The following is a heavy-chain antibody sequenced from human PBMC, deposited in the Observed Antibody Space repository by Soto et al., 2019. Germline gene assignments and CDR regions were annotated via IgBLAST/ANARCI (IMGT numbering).Heavy chain of an antibody. CDR3: ARGREQWLKSGPFDF. CDR1: GESFSGYF. Sequence: QVPVQQWGAGLLKPSETLSLICAVYGESFSGYFWSWIRQSPGKGPEWIGEVNHGGRTNYNPSLESRVTISVDTSKKQFVLQMTSVTAADTAVYYCARGREQWLKSGPFDFWGQGSLVAVSS. CDR2: VNHGGRT. J-gene: IGHJ5*01. D-gene: IGHD6-19*01. V-gene: IGHV4-34*02.